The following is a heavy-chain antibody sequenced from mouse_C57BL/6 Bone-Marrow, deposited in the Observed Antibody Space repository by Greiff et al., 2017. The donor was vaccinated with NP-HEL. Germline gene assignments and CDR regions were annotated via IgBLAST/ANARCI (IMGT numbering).Heavy chain of an antibody. J-gene: IGHJ1*03. CDR2: IDPEDGDT. V-gene: IGHV14-1*01. CDR3: TTAIYDGNYGYFDV. CDR1: GFNIKDYY. D-gene: IGHD2-3*01. Sequence: VQLQQSGAELVRPGASVKLSCTASGFNIKDYYMHWVKQRPEQGLEWIGRIDPEDGDTEYAPKFQGKATMTADTSSNTAYLQLSSLTSEDAAVYYCTTAIYDGNYGYFDVWGTGTTVTVSS.